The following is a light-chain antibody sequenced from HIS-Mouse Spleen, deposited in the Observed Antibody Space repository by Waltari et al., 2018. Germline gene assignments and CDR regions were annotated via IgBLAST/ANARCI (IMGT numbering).Light chain of an antibody. CDR3: QQYDNLPLYT. CDR2: DAS. J-gene: IGKJ2*01. CDR1: QDISNY. Sequence: DIQMTQSPSSLSASVGDRVTITCQASQDISNYLNWYHKKPGKAPKLLIYDASNLETGVRSRFSGSGSRTDFTFTISSLQPEDIATYYCQQYDNLPLYTFGQGTKLEIK. V-gene: IGKV1-33*01.